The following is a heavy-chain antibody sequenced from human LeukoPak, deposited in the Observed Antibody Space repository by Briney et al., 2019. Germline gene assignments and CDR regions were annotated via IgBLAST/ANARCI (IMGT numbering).Heavy chain of an antibody. CDR1: GFTFSSYA. Sequence: GGSLRLSCAASGFTFSSYAIHWVRQAPGKGLEWVAVISYDGSNKYYADSVKGRCTISRDNSKNTLSLQMNSLRAEDTAVYYCARDLDFSVKGIDSWGQGTLVTVSS. CDR2: ISYDGSNK. D-gene: IGHD3-3*01. CDR3: ARDLDFSVKGIDS. J-gene: IGHJ4*02. V-gene: IGHV3-30-3*01.